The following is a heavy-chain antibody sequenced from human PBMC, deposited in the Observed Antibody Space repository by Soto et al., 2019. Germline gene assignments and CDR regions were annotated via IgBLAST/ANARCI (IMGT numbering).Heavy chain of an antibody. V-gene: IGHV3-74*01. Sequence: EVQLVESGGGLVQPGGSLRLPCAASGFTFSNSWMHWVRQAPGKGLVWVSRISTDGSSTNYADSVKGRFTISRDNAKNTLYLQMNSLRAEDTAVYYCARERFVAGRGGYDYWGQGTLVTVSS. J-gene: IGHJ4*02. D-gene: IGHD6-19*01. CDR3: ARERFVAGRGGYDY. CDR2: ISTDGSST. CDR1: GFTFSNSW.